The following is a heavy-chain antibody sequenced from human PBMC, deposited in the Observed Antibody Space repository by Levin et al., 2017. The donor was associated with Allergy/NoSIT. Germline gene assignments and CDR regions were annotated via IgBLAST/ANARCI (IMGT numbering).Heavy chain of an antibody. J-gene: IGHJ4*02. V-gene: IGHV4-59*01. D-gene: IGHD5-12*01. CDR2: IYYSGST. CDR3: ARVSGYSGDGELFL. CDR1: GGSISSYY. Sequence: PSETLSLTCTVSGGSISSYYWSWIRQPPGKGLEWIGYIYYSGSTNYNPSLKSRVTISVDTSKNQFSLNLSSVTAADTAVYYGARVSGYSGDGELFLWGRGTLVTVSS.